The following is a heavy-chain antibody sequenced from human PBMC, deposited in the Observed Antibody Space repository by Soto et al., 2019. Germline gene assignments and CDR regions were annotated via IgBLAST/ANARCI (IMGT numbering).Heavy chain of an antibody. V-gene: IGHV3-11*01. CDR2: ISSSGNII. Sequence: QVQLVESGGGLVKTGGALRIVCEASGFTFSDYYMSWVRQAPGKGLEWVSYISSSGNIIYYADSVKSRFTISRDNAKNSVYLQMNSLRAEDTALYFCAKMSSENYYDPVFSWGQGTLVTVSS. D-gene: IGHD3-22*01. CDR3: AKMSSENYYDPVFS. J-gene: IGHJ4*02. CDR1: GFTFSDYY.